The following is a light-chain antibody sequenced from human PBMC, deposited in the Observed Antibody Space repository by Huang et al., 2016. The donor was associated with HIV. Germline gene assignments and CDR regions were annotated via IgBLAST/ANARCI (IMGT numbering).Light chain of an antibody. CDR2: KAS. V-gene: IGKV1-5*03. CDR3: QQYNSYSGK. CDR1: QGLGTW. Sequence: DIQMTQSPSALSASVGDSVTITCRASQGLGTWLAWYQQKPGKPPKLLIYKASTLQGGVPARFGGGGSGTEFTLTISSLQPDDFATYFCQQYNSYSGKFGQGTKVE. J-gene: IGKJ1*01.